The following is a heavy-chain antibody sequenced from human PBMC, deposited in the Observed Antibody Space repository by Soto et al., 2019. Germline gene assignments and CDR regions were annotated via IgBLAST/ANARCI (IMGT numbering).Heavy chain of an antibody. J-gene: IGHJ4*02. CDR3: AKDIKWGGMTTIHYFDS. D-gene: IGHD4-17*01. V-gene: IGHV3-9*01. CDR1: GFTVDDYA. Sequence: EVQLVESGGGLVQPGRSLRLSCAASGFTVDDYAMHWVRQAPGKGLEWVSGISWNSETIDYADTVKGRFTISRDNAKSSLFLQMKSLRPDDTALYYCAKDIKWGGMTTIHYFDSWGQGTLVTVSS. CDR2: ISWNSETI.